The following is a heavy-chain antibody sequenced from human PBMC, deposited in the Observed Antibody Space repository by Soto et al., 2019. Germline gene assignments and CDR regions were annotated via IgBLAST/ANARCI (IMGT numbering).Heavy chain of an antibody. V-gene: IGHV4-59*01. D-gene: IGHD4-17*01. Sequence: PSETLSLTCTVSGGSIISYYWSWILQPPGKGLEWIGYIYYSGSTNYNPSLKSRVTISVDTSKNQFSLKLSSVTAADTAVYYCARNQIDYGDSVPYYYYGMDVWGQGTTVTVSS. CDR1: GGSIISYY. CDR2: IYYSGST. CDR3: ARNQIDYGDSVPYYYYGMDV. J-gene: IGHJ6*02.